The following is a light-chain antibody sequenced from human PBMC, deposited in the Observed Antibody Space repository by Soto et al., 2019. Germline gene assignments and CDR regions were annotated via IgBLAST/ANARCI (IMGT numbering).Light chain of an antibody. CDR2: DAS. J-gene: IGKJ4*01. Sequence: DIQMTQSPSSVSASVGDRVTITCRSSQGISSWLDWYQQKPGKAPKLLIYDASSLQSGVPSRFSGSGSGTDFTLTISSLQPEDFATYYCQQANSFPLTFGGGTKVEIK. V-gene: IGKV1-12*01. CDR1: QGISSW. CDR3: QQANSFPLT.